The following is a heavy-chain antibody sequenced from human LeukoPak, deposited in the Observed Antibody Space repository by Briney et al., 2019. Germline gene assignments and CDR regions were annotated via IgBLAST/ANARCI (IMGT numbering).Heavy chain of an antibody. Sequence: PGGSLRLSCAASGFTFSSYWMHWVGQAPGKGLVWVSRINTDGSTTSYADSVEGRFTISRDNAKNTLYLQMNSLRAEDTAVYYCARGYYDSSGYRAGMDVWGQGTTVTVSS. CDR1: GFTFSSYW. J-gene: IGHJ6*02. CDR2: INTDGSTT. CDR3: ARGYYDSSGYRAGMDV. V-gene: IGHV3-74*01. D-gene: IGHD3-22*01.